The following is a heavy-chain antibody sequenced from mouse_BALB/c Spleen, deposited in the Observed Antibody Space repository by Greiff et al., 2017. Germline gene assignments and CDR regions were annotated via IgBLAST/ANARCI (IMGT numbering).Heavy chain of an antibody. J-gene: IGHJ3*01. D-gene: IGHD2-3*01. CDR1: GYTFTSYW. CDR3: ARKEDGYYSWFAY. CDR2: INPSTGYT. V-gene: IGHV1-7*01. Sequence: QVQLQQSGAELAKPGASVKMSCKASGYTFTSYWMHWVKQRPGQGLEWIGYINPSTGYTEYNQKFKDKATLTADKSSSTAYMQLSSLTSEDSAVYYCARKEDGYYSWFAYWGQGTLVTVSA.